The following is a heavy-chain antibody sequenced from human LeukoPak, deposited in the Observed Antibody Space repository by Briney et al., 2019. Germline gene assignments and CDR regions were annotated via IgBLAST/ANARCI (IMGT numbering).Heavy chain of an antibody. V-gene: IGHV3-7*03. D-gene: IGHD5-24*01. CDR3: AREGPVGGYNLYGMDV. J-gene: IGHJ6*02. CDR1: GFTFSSYW. CDR2: IKQDGSEK. Sequence: GGSLRLSCAASGFTFSSYWMSWVRQAPGKGLDWVANIKQDGSEKYYVDSVKGRFTISRDNAKNSLYLQMNSLRAEDTAVYYCAREGPVGGYNLYGMDVWGQGTTVTVSS.